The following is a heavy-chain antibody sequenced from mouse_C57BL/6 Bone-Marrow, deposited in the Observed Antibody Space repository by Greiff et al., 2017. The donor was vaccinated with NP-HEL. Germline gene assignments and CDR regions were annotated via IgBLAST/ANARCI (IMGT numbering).Heavy chain of an antibody. CDR3: TAKDYYGRSWFAY. D-gene: IGHD1-1*01. V-gene: IGHV6-3*01. J-gene: IGHJ3*01. CDR2: IRLKSDNYAT. Sequence: EVKLVESGGGLVQPGGSMKLSCVASGFTFSNYWMNWVRQSPEKGLEWVAQIRLKSDNYATHYAESVKGRFTISRDDSKSSVYLQMNNLRAEDTGIYYCTAKDYYGRSWFAYWGQGTLVTVSA. CDR1: GFTFSNYW.